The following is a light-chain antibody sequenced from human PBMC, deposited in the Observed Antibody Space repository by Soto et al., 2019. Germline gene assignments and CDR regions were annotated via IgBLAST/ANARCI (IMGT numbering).Light chain of an antibody. CDR1: QSGLYSSINKNY. V-gene: IGKV4-1*01. CDR2: WTS. Sequence: EIVMTQSPDSLAVSLGERATINCKSSQSGLYSSINKNYLEWYQQQPGQPPKLLIDWTSTRESVVPDRCSGSGSRKDFLITISSQHAEYVVFYYCQQNNSTPLTFGGGTKVEIK. J-gene: IGKJ4*01. CDR3: QQNNSTPLT.